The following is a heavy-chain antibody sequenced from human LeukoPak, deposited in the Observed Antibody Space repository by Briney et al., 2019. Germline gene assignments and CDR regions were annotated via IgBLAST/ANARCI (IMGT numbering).Heavy chain of an antibody. CDR3: LAQSSFDY. Sequence: GGSLRLSCAASGFTLSDAYMTWVRQTPGKGLEWVGRITSKGDGGTTHYAAPVKGRFIISRDDSKGTLYLQLNSLRTDDTAVYYCLAQSSFDYWGRGTLVTASS. J-gene: IGHJ4*02. CDR1: GFTLSDAY. CDR2: ITSKGDGGTT. V-gene: IGHV3-15*01. D-gene: IGHD5-24*01.